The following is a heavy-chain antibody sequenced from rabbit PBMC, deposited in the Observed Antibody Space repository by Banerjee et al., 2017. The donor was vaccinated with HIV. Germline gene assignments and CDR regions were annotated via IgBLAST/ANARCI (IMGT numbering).Heavy chain of an antibody. CDR3: ARNAGYGVGGYAFDP. D-gene: IGHD4-2*01. J-gene: IGHJ2*01. Sequence: QSLEESGGGLVQPEGSLTLTCTASGFSFSSGYDMCWVRQAPGKGLEWIGCIYTGSGNTAYASWAKGRFTISKTSSTTVTLQMTSLTAADTATYFCARNAGYGVGGYAFDPWGQGTLVTDS. V-gene: IGHV1S40*01. CDR1: GFSFSSGYD. CDR2: IYTGSGNT.